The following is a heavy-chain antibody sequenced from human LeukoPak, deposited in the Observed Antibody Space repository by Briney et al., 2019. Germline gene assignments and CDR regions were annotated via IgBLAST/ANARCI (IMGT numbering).Heavy chain of an antibody. Sequence: ASVKVSCEASGYTFTSYYMHWVRQAPGQGLEWMGIINPSGGSTSYAQKFQGRVTMTRDTSTSTVYMELSSLRSEDTAVYYCARDLMVREINFPIHYYYYGMDVWGQGTTVTVSS. D-gene: IGHD3-10*01. CDR1: GYTFTSYY. CDR2: INPSGGST. V-gene: IGHV1-46*01. J-gene: IGHJ6*02. CDR3: ARDLMVREINFPIHYYYYGMDV.